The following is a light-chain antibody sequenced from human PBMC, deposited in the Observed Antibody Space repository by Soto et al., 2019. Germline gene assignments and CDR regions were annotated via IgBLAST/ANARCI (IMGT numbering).Light chain of an antibody. CDR1: SSDVGGYNY. V-gene: IGLV2-14*01. Sequence: QSALTQPASVSGSPGQSITISCTGTSSDVGGYNYVSWYQQHPGKAPKLMIYEVSNRPSGVSNRFSGSKSGNTASLTISGLQAEDEADYYCNSYTIGTLVVFGGGTKLTVL. CDR3: NSYTIGTLVV. J-gene: IGLJ2*01. CDR2: EVS.